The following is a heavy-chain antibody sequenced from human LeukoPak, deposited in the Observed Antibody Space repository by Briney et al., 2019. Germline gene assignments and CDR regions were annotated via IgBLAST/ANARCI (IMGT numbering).Heavy chain of an antibody. CDR3: ARERGSHCSDY. Sequence: PGGSLRLSCAASGFTFSNYWMNWVRQAPGKGLEWVANIKQDGSEKYYVDSVKGRFTISRDNAKNSLYLQMNSLRAEDTAVYYCARERGSHCSDYWGQGTLVTVSS. D-gene: IGHD2-21*02. CDR2: IKQDGSEK. V-gene: IGHV3-7*01. CDR1: GFTFSNYW. J-gene: IGHJ4*02.